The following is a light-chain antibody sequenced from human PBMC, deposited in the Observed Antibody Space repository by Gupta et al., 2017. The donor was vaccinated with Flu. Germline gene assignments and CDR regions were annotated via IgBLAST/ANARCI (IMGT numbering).Light chain of an antibody. CDR1: QRIATF. J-gene: IGKJ1*01. CDR2: DAS. Sequence: PSSLAGSDGDRVTITCRASQRIATFLKWYQQKPGEAPKLLIFDASSLQTGVPSRFSGSGSGTDFALSISSLQPEDFATYYCQQSYSVPWTFGQGTRVE. V-gene: IGKV1-39*01. CDR3: QQSYSVPWT.